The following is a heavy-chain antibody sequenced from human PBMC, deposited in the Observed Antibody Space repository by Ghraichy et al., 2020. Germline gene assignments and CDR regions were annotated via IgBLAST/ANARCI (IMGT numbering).Heavy chain of an antibody. Sequence: GGSLRLSCAASGFSLRNYWMHWVRQAPGKGLVWVSRINPDGSITDYAAFVKGRFTISRDNAKNTLYLQVNSLRGEDTAVYFCAGEVALCTYGTSLAYWGHGTLVTVSS. CDR1: GFSLRNYW. V-gene: IGHV3-74*01. CDR2: INPDGSIT. J-gene: IGHJ4*03. CDR3: AGEVALCTYGTSLAY. D-gene: IGHD2-2*01.